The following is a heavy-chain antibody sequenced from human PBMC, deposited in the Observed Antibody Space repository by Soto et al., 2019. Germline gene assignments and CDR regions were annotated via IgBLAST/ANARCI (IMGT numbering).Heavy chain of an antibody. CDR3: VRGGIAGHWFDP. J-gene: IGHJ5*02. D-gene: IGHD2-15*01. Sequence: QVQLQESGPGLVKPTQTLSLTCSVSRAFINSGGFYYSWIRQPPGKGLEWLGYIFHSGSTLYTPSLRRPLTLSADTSRNQLSLSLTSVTAADTAVYYCVRGGIAGHWFDPWGQAILVTVSS. V-gene: IGHV4-31*01. CDR1: RAFINSGGFY. CDR2: IFHSGST.